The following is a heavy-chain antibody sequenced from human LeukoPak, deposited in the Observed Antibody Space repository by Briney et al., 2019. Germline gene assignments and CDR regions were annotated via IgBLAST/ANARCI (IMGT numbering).Heavy chain of an antibody. CDR2: MYYSGST. CDR3: ARDQGRFLES. J-gene: IGHJ5*02. D-gene: IGHD3-3*01. V-gene: IGHV4-39*07. CDR1: GGSISSSRYY. Sequence: SETLSLTCTVSGGSISSSRYYWGWIRQPPGKGLEWIGSMYYSGSTYYNPSLKSRVTISVDTSKNQFSLKLSSVTAADTAVYYCARDQGRFLESWGQGTLVTVSS.